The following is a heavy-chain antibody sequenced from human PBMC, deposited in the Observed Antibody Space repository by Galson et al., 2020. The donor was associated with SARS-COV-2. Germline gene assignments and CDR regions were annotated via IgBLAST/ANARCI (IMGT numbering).Heavy chain of an antibody. J-gene: IGHJ6*02. CDR2: IYYSGTT. CDR3: ASTMYNNTYYGRDI. V-gene: IGHV4-31*03. CDR1: GDSINSGGYY. D-gene: IGHD1-20*01. Sequence: SQTLSLTCTVSGDSINSGGYYWSWIRQQPGKGLEWIGYIYYSGTTYYNPSLRSRVTISADTSKNQFSLKLSSVTAADTAVYFCASTMYNNTYYGRDIWGQGTTVTVSS.